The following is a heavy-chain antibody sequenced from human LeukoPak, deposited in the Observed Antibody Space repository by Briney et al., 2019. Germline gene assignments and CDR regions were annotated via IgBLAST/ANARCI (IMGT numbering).Heavy chain of an antibody. CDR1: GFSLSTYG. CDR2: ITGTGGST. CDR3: AKDHGTAVAGFYY. D-gene: IGHD6-19*01. V-gene: IGHV3-23*01. Sequence: GASLRLSCAASGFSLSTYGVSWVRQPPGKGLEWVSGITGTGGSTYYADSVKGRFTVSRDTSKDTLYLQMNSLRAEDTAIYYCAKDHGTAVAGFYYWGQGTLVTVSS. J-gene: IGHJ4*02.